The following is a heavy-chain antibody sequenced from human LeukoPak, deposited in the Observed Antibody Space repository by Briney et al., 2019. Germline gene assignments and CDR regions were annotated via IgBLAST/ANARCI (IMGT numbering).Heavy chain of an antibody. CDR1: GFTFSSYS. CDR3: ASSSICYRCLDY. J-gene: IGHJ4*02. D-gene: IGHD2-8*01. CDR2: ISSSSYI. V-gene: IGHV3-21*01. Sequence: GGSLRLSCAASGFTFSSYSMNWVRQAPGKGLEWVSSISSSSYIYYADSVKGRFTISRDNAKNSLYLQMNSLRAEDTAVYYCASSSICYRCLDYWGQGTLVTVSS.